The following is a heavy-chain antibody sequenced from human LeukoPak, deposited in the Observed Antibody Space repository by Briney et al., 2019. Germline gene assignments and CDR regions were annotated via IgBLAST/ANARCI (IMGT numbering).Heavy chain of an antibody. J-gene: IGHJ6*02. Sequence: SETLSLTCTVSGGSISSSYWTWIRQPPGKGLEWIGYIYYSGTTDYNPSLRSRVTISVDTPKNQLSLKLSSVTAADTAVYYCARDFAVTTAYYYGVDVWGQGITVTVSS. CDR1: GGSISSSY. CDR2: IYYSGTT. D-gene: IGHD4-17*01. CDR3: ARDFAVTTAYYYGVDV. V-gene: IGHV4-59*01.